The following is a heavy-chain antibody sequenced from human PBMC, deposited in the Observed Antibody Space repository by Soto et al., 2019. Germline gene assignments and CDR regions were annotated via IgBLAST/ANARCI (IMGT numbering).Heavy chain of an antibody. J-gene: IGHJ4*02. Sequence: PSETLSLTCTVSGGSISNYYWSWIRRPPGKELEWIAYIYYSGSTNYNPSLKSRVAISVDTSKNQFSLKLSSVTAADTAVYYCAREGLDYWGPGTLVTVSS. CDR2: IYYSGST. V-gene: IGHV4-59*01. CDR3: AREGLDY. CDR1: GGSISNYY.